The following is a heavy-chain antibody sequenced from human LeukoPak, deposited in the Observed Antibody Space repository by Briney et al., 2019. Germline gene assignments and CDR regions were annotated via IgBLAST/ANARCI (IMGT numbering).Heavy chain of an antibody. Sequence: PGRSLRLSCAASGFTFSSYGMHWVRQAPGKGLEWVAVISYDGSNKYYADSVKGRFTISRDNSKNTLYLQMNSLRAEDTAVYYCAKDLLPIGPIDYWGQGTLVTVSS. CDR3: AKDLLPIGPIDY. V-gene: IGHV3-30*18. D-gene: IGHD3-10*01. CDR1: GFTFSSYG. J-gene: IGHJ4*02. CDR2: ISYDGSNK.